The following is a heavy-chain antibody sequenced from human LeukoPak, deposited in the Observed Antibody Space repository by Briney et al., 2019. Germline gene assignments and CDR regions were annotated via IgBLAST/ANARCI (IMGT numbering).Heavy chain of an antibody. CDR1: GFTFSDYY. CDR2: ISSRSSYT. Sequence: GGSLRLSCEASGFTFSDYYMMWIRQAPGKGLEWISYISSRSSYTNYADSVKGRFTISRDNAKNSLFLQMNTLRAEDTAVYYCARDQRYYGSGSQPFDYWGQGTLVTVSS. CDR3: ARDQRYYGSGSQPFDY. V-gene: IGHV3-11*06. J-gene: IGHJ4*02. D-gene: IGHD3-10*01.